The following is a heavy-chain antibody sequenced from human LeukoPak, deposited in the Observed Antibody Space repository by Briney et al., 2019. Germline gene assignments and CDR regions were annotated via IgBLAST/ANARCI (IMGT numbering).Heavy chain of an antibody. CDR1: RGSFSGYY. CDR2: INHTGST. V-gene: IGHV4-34*01. Sequence: SETLSLTCAVYRGSFSGYYWSWIRQPPGKGLEWIGEINHTGSTGYNPSLKSRVIISVDKSKNQISLKLTSVTAADTAVYYCARAEAGDCSSTTCYGFRWFDPWGQGTLVTVSS. D-gene: IGHD2-2*01. CDR3: ARAEAGDCSSTTCYGFRWFDP. J-gene: IGHJ5*02.